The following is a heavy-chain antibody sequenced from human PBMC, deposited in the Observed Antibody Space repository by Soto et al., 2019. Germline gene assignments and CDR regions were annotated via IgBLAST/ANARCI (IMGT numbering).Heavy chain of an antibody. CDR2: IYYSGST. CDR1: GGSISSFY. V-gene: IGHV4-59*01. D-gene: IGHD3-16*01. Sequence: SETLSLTCIVSGGSISSFYWSWIRQPPGKGLEWIGYIYYSGSTNYNPSLKSRVTMSVDRSKNHFSLRLSSVTAADTAVYYCAREGGSGLDYWGQGTLVTVSS. CDR3: AREGGSGLDY. J-gene: IGHJ4*02.